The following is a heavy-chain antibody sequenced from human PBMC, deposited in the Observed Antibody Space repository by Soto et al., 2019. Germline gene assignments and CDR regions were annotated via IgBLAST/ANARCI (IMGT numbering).Heavy chain of an antibody. CDR1: GFTFSSYG. J-gene: IGHJ5*02. CDR3: ARDLNDFWSGYFFGWFDP. Sequence: LRLSCAASGFTFSSYGMHWVRQAPGKGLEWVAVIWYDGSNKYYADSVKGRFTISRDNSKNTLYLQMNSLRAEDTAVYYCARDLNDFWSGYFFGWFDPWGQGTLVTVSS. D-gene: IGHD3-3*01. CDR2: IWYDGSNK. V-gene: IGHV3-33*01.